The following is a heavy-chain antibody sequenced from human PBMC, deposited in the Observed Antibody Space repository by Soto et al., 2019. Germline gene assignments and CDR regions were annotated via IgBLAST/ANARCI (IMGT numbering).Heavy chain of an antibody. Sequence: QVQLQESGPGLVKPSETLSLTCTVSGGSVSSGSYYWSWIRQPPGKGLEWIGYIYYSGSTNYNPSLKRRVTIXXDXYXXQFSLKLSSVTAADTAVYYCASPYYDSSGYYRDDYWGQGTLVTVSS. J-gene: IGHJ4*02. CDR1: GGSVSSGSYY. CDR3: ASPYYDSSGYYRDDY. D-gene: IGHD3-22*01. CDR2: IYYSGST. V-gene: IGHV4-61*01.